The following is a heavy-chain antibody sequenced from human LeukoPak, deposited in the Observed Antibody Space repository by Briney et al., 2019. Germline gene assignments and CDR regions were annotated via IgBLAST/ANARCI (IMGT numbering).Heavy chain of an antibody. V-gene: IGHV4-59*01. CDR1: GGSFSTYY. D-gene: IGHD7-27*01. Sequence: PSETLSLTCTVSGGSFSTYYWSWIRQPPGKGLEWLGYIYYSGSTNYNPSLKSRLTISSETSKNQFSLKLSSVTAADTAVYYCAIALNWGSTWFDPWGQGGLVTVSS. J-gene: IGHJ5*02. CDR3: AIALNWGSTWFDP. CDR2: IYYSGST.